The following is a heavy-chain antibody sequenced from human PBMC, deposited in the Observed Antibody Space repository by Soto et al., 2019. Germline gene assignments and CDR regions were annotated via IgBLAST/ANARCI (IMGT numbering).Heavy chain of an antibody. D-gene: IGHD4-17*01. V-gene: IGHV3-48*03. CDR3: ARWGDYFKFDY. CDR2: ISSSGSTI. Sequence: GSLRLSCAASGFTFSSYEMNWVRQAPGKGLEWVSYISSSGSTIYYADSVKGRFTISRDNAKNSLYLQMNSLRAEDTAVYYCARWGDYFKFDYWGQGTLVTVSS. J-gene: IGHJ4*02. CDR1: GFTFSSYE.